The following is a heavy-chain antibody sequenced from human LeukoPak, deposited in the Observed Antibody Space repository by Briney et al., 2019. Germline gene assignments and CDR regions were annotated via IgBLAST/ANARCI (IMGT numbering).Heavy chain of an antibody. J-gene: IGHJ3*02. CDR1: GDSISNYY. V-gene: IGHV4-59*01. CDR2: IYYSGST. D-gene: IGHD1-14*01. Sequence: SETLSLTCSVSGDSISNYYWSWMRRHPGKGLEWIGYIYYSGSTNYNPSLKSRVTISVDTSKNQFSPKLSSVAAADTAAYYCARYRNEALFAFDIWGQGTMVTVSS. CDR3: ARYRNEALFAFDI.